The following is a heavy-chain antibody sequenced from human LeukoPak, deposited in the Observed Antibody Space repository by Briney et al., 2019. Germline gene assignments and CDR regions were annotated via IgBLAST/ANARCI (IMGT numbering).Heavy chain of an antibody. CDR2: IRYDGSNK. CDR1: GFTFTSTG. D-gene: IGHD1-1*01. CDR3: AKDPSGSSPYYIDF. V-gene: IGHV3-30*02. J-gene: IGHJ6*03. Sequence: GGSLRLSCAAPGFTFTSTGTHWGPQGPGKGLGWVAFIRYDGSNKYYADSVNGGFTISRDNSKNTMCLQMKSLRTEDTAAEYCAKDPSGSSPYYIDFWGKGTTLTVSS.